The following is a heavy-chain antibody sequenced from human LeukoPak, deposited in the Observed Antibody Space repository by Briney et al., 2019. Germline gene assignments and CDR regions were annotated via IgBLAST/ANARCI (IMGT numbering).Heavy chain of an antibody. CDR2: IYYSGST. CDR3: ARDRRSGGSSSWFDP. D-gene: IGHD2-15*01. Sequence: PSETLSLTCTVSGGSISSYYWSWIRQPPGKGLEWLGYIYYSGSTNYNPSLKSRVTISVDTSKNQFSLKLSSVTAADTAVYYCARDRRSGGSSSWFDPWGQGTLVTVSS. V-gene: IGHV4-59*01. J-gene: IGHJ5*02. CDR1: GGSISSYY.